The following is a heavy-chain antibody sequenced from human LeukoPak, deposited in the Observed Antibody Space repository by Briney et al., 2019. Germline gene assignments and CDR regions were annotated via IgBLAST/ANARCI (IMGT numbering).Heavy chain of an antibody. J-gene: IGHJ4*02. V-gene: IGHV3-30*18. CDR1: GFTFNNYG. CDR3: AKGPLRGTAAAIDY. CDR2: ISYDGRNI. D-gene: IGHD2-2*01. Sequence: GGSLRLSCAASGFTFNNYGMHWVRQAPGKGLEWVAVISYDGRNIHYPDSVKGRFTISRDISTDTLWLQMDSLRTEDSAVYYCAKGPLRGTAAAIDYWGQGTLVTVSS.